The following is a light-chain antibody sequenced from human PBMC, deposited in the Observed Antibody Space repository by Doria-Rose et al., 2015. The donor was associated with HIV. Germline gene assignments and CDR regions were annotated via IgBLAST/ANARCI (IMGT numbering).Light chain of an antibody. J-gene: IGKJ1*01. Sequence: EIVLTQSPGTLSLSPGERATLSCRASQSFSSTYLAWYQQKPGQAPSLLIYDGSTRATGIPDRFSASGSGTDFTLTINRLEPEDFALYYCHQCGTSWTFGQGTKAEI. CDR3: HQCGTSWT. V-gene: IGKV3-20*01. CDR2: DGS. CDR1: QSFSSTY.